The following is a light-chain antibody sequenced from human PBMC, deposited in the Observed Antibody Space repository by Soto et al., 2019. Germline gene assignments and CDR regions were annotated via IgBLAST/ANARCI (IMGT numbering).Light chain of an antibody. CDR1: QSVNSN. V-gene: IGKV3-15*01. CDR2: GTS. J-gene: IGKJ1*01. CDR3: QQYNNWPRT. Sequence: DIVMTQSQATLSVSPGERATLSCRASQSVNSNLAWYQQKAGQAPRLLIYGTSTRATGIPARFSRSGSGTEFTLTISSLQCEDFAVYNCQQYNNWPRTLGQGTKV.